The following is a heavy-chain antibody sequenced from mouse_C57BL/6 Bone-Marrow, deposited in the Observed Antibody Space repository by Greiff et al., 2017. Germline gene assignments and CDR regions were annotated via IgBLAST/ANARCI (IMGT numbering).Heavy chain of an antibody. CDR1: GYTFTSYW. CDR3: TRTTVVALDY. D-gene: IGHD1-1*01. Sequence: EVKLVESGTVLARPGASVKMSCKTSGYTFTSYWMHWVKQRPGQGLEWIGAIYPGNSDTSYNQKFKGKAKLTADTSASTAYMELSSLTNEDSAVYYCTRTTVVALDYWGQGTTLTVSS. CDR2: IYPGNSDT. J-gene: IGHJ2*01. V-gene: IGHV1-5*01.